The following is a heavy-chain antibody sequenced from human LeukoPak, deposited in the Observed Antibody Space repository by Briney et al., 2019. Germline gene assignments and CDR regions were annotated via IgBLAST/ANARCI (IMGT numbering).Heavy chain of an antibody. CDR3: TTATSY. Sequence: GGSLRLSCAASGLTFSTSAMNWVRQVPGKGLEWVGRIKSKTYGGTTDYAAPVKGRFTISRDDSKNTVYLQMNSLKTEDTAVYYCTTATSYWGQGSLVTVSS. V-gene: IGHV3-15*01. J-gene: IGHJ4*02. CDR1: GLTFSTSA. CDR2: IKSKTYGGTT.